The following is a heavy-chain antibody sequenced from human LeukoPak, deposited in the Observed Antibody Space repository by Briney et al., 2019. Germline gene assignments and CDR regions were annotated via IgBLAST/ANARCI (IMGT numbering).Heavy chain of an antibody. CDR1: GYTFTGYY. V-gene: IGHV1-2*02. J-gene: IGHJ4*02. CDR2: INPNSGGT. CDR3: ARDRRKGIVATLRYFDY. D-gene: IGHD5-12*01. Sequence: ASVKVSFKASGYTFTGYYMHWVRQAPGQGLEWMGWINPNSGGTNYAQKFQGRVTMTRDTSISTAYMELSRLRSDDTAVYYCARDRRKGIVATLRYFDYWGQGTLVTVSS.